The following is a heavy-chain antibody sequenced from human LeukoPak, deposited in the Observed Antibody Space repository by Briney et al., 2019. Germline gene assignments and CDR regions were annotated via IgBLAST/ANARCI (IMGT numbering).Heavy chain of an antibody. CDR2: INPNSGGT. J-gene: IGHJ3*02. Sequence: RASVKVSCKASGYTFTGYYMHWVRQAPGQGLEWMGRINPNSGGTNYAQKFQGRVTMTRDTSISTAYMELSRLRSDDTAVYYCAREYSYGHGAFDIWGQGTMATVSS. CDR3: AREYSYGHGAFDI. V-gene: IGHV1-2*06. D-gene: IGHD5-18*01. CDR1: GYTFTGYY.